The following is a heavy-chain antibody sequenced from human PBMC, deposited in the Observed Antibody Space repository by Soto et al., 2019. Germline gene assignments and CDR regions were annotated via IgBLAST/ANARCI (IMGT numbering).Heavy chain of an antibody. CDR1: GFTFSSYA. CDR3: ARDRFIAAAGTNWFDP. Sequence: PWGSLRLSCAGSGFTFSSYAMHWVRQAPGKGLEWVAVISYDGSNKYYADSVKGRFTISRDNSKNTLYLQMNSLRAEDTAVYYCARDRFIAAAGTNWFDPWGQGTLVTVS. CDR2: ISYDGSNK. J-gene: IGHJ5*02. V-gene: IGHV3-30-3*01. D-gene: IGHD6-13*01.